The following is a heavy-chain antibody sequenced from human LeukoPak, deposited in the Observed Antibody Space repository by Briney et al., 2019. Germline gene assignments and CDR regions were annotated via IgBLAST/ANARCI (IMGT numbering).Heavy chain of an antibody. V-gene: IGHV1-2*02. J-gene: IGHJ4*02. D-gene: IGHD3-10*01. CDR2: INPNSGAT. Sequence: ASVKVSCKASGYTFTAYYIHWVRQAPGQGLEWMGWINPNSGATNYAQKFQGRVTMTRDTPIGTAYMELSGLRSDDTAVYFCAKRHYGSGSYSNSRFYCWGQGSLVTVSS. CDR1: GYTFTAYY. CDR3: AKRHYGSGSYSNSRFYC.